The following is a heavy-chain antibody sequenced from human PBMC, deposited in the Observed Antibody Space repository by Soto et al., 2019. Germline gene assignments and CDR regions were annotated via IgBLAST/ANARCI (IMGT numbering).Heavy chain of an antibody. D-gene: IGHD6-13*01. CDR2: INHSGST. CDR1: GGSFSGYY. V-gene: IGHV4-34*01. J-gene: IGHJ4*02. Sequence: SETLSLTCAVYGGSFSGYYWSWIRQPPGKGLEWIGEINHSGSTNYNPSLKSRVTISVDTSKNQFSLKLSSVTAADTAVYYCARSLREQQLVRDYWGQGALVTVSS. CDR3: ARSLREQQLVRDY.